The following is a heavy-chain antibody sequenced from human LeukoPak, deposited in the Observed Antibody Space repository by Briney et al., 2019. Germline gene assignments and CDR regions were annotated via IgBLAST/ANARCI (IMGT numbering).Heavy chain of an antibody. Sequence: GESLQISCKGSGYSFTSYWISWVRQMPGKGLEWMGRIDPSDSYTNYSPSFQGHVTISADKSISTAYLQWSSLKASDAAMYYCGVTYYYDSSGYSDYWGQGTLVTVSS. CDR1: GYSFTSYW. V-gene: IGHV5-10-1*01. CDR3: GVTYYYDSSGYSDY. CDR2: IDPSDSYT. D-gene: IGHD3-22*01. J-gene: IGHJ4*02.